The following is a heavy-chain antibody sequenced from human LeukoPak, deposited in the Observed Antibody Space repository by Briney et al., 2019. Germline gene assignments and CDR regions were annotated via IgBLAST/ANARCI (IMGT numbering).Heavy chain of an antibody. CDR2: ISGSGGST. Sequence: GGSLRLSCAASGFTFSSYAMSWVRQAPGKGLEWVSAISGSGGSTYYADSVKGRFTISRDNSKNTLYLQMNSLRAEDTAVYYCAKDAPDHYDFWSGYYNYYYYYGMDVWGQGTTVTVYS. J-gene: IGHJ6*02. CDR1: GFTFSSYA. V-gene: IGHV3-23*01. CDR3: AKDAPDHYDFWSGYYNYYYYYGMDV. D-gene: IGHD3-3*01.